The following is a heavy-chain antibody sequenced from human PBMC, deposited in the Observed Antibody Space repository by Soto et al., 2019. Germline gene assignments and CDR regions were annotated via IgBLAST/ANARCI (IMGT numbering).Heavy chain of an antibody. Sequence: PGESLKISCKASGYTFTNYLINWVRQVPGKGLEWMGRIDPPDSYTNYSPSFEGHITISVDKATGTSYLHWSSLKASDTAIYYCTREGELPLNWFDPWGQGTSVTVSS. J-gene: IGHJ5*01. CDR3: TREGELPLNWFDP. V-gene: IGHV5-10-1*01. CDR2: IDPPDSYT. D-gene: IGHD1-26*01. CDR1: GYTFTNYL.